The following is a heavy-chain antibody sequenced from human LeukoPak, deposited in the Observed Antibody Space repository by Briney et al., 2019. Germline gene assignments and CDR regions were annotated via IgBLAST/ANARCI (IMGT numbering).Heavy chain of an antibody. D-gene: IGHD1-14*01. CDR3: AKEGPLQKSLDAFDI. V-gene: IGHV3-23*01. CDR1: GFIFSSHS. CDR2: ISGSGGST. Sequence: PGGSLRLSCAASGFIFSSHSMNWVRQAPGKGLEWVSAISGSGGSTYYADSVKGRFTISRDNSKNTLYLQMNSLRAEDTAVYYCAKEGPLQKSLDAFDIWGQGTMVTVSS. J-gene: IGHJ3*02.